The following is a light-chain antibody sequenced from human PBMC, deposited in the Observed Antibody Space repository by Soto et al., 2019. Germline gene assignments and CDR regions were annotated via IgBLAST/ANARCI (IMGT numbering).Light chain of an antibody. CDR3: QSYDSTLRAYV. CDR1: SSNIGGGYA. CDR2: HNN. V-gene: IGLV1-40*01. Sequence: QSVPTQPPSVSGAPGQRVTISCTGRSSNIGGGYAVHWYQQRPGTAPKLLIYHNNNRPSGVPDRFSGSMSVTSASLAITGLQAEYEAEYFCQSYDSTLRAYVFGTGSKLTVL. J-gene: IGLJ1*01.